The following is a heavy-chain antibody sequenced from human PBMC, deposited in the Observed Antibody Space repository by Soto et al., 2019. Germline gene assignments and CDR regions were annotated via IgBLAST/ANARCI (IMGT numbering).Heavy chain of an antibody. Sequence: QVQLVESGGGVVQPGRALRLSCAASGFTVSSYGMHWVRQAPGKGLEWVAVIWYDGSNKYYADYVKGRFTISRDNSKNSLYLQMNSLRAEDTAVYYCARDEAGTDLDYWGQGTLVTVSS. CDR1: GFTVSSYG. V-gene: IGHV3-33*01. CDR3: ARDEAGTDLDY. J-gene: IGHJ4*02. D-gene: IGHD6-13*01. CDR2: IWYDGSNK.